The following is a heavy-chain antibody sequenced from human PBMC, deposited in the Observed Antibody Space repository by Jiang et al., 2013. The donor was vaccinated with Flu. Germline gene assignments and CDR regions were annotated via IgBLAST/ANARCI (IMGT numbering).Heavy chain of an antibody. V-gene: IGHV4-39*01. D-gene: IGHD3-22*01. CDR1: GGSISSTDYY. J-gene: IGHJ6*01. CDR3: ARLGLSGPGCNYYDSSGYYY. CDR2: FYYTGST. Sequence: GPGLVKPSETLSLTCTVSGGSISSTDYYWAWIRQPPGKGLEWIGSFYYTGSTYKNPSLESRVTISADRSKNQFSLKLSSVTAADTAVYHCARLGLSGPGCNYYDSSGYYY.